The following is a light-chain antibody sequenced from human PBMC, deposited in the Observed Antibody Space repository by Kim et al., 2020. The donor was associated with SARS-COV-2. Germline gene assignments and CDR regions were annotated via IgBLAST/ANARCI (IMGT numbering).Light chain of an antibody. CDR1: SSNIGAGYD. CDR3: QSYDSSLTGYV. CDR2: GNI. V-gene: IGLV1-40*01. Sequence: QRVTISCTGSSSNIGAGYDVHWYQQLPGTAPKLLIYGNINRPSGVPDRFSCSKSGTSASLAITGLQAEDEADYYCQSYDSSLTGYVFGTGTKVTVL. J-gene: IGLJ1*01.